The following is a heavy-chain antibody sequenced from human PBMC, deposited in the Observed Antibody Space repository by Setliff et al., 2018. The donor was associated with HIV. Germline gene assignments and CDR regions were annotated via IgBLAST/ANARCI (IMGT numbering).Heavy chain of an antibody. CDR2: IYHSGST. V-gene: IGHV4-38-2*02. CDR3: ARVQRFHDAFDI. J-gene: IGHJ3*02. D-gene: IGHD6-25*01. CDR1: GDSISSDFY. Sequence: SETLSLTCTVSGDSISSDFYWGWIRQPPGKGLEWIGSIYHSGSTNYNPSLKSRVTISVDKSKNQFSLKLSSVTAADTAVYYCARVQRFHDAFDIWGQGTMVTVS.